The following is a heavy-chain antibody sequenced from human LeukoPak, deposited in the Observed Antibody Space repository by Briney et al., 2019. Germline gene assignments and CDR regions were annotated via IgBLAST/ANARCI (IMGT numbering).Heavy chain of an antibody. CDR1: GFTFSSYA. V-gene: IGHV3-23*01. J-gene: IGHJ4*02. CDR2: ISGSGGNT. D-gene: IGHD6-6*01. Sequence: GGSLRLSCAASGFTFSSYAMSWVRQAPGKGLEWVSTISGSGGNTYYADSVKGRFTISRDNSKNTLYLQMNSLRAEDTAVYYCAKMTYSSSYFDYWGQGTLVTVSS. CDR3: AKMTYSSSYFDY.